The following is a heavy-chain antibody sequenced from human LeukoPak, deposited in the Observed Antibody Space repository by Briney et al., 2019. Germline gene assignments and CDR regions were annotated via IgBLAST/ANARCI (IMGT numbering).Heavy chain of an antibody. CDR2: INPNSGGT. CDR3: ARDLEMATILDY. Sequence: ASGKVSCKASGYTFTGYYMHWVRQAPGQGLEWMGWINPNSGGTNYAQKFQGRVTMTRDTSISTAYMELSRLRSDDTAVYYCARDLEMATILDYWGQGTLVTVSS. CDR1: GYTFTGYY. J-gene: IGHJ4*02. V-gene: IGHV1-2*02. D-gene: IGHD5-24*01.